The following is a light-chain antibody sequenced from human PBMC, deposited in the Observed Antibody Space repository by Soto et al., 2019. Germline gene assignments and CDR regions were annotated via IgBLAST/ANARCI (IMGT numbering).Light chain of an antibody. CDR3: QESYSFLWGT. CDR2: GAS. CDR1: QSISTS. J-gene: IGKJ1*01. V-gene: IGKV1-39*01. Sequence: DTQMTQSPSSLSASVGDRVTITCRTSQSISTSLNWYQQKAGKAPKLPIYGASTLQSGVPLRFSGSGSGTDFTLTISSLQREDFATYYCQESYSFLWGTCGQGTKVEIK.